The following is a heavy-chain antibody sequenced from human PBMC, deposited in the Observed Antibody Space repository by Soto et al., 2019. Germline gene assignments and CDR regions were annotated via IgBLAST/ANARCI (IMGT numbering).Heavy chain of an antibody. D-gene: IGHD6-19*01. J-gene: IGHJ5*02. V-gene: IGHV4-30-4*01. CDR3: ARVLEGYSSGWYRFDP. Sequence: QVQLQESGPGLVKPSQTLSLTCTVSGGSISSGDYYWSWIRQPPGKGLEWIGYIYYSGSTYYNPSLKSRVTISVDTSKNQFSLKLSSVTAADTAVYYCARVLEGYSSGWYRFDPWGQGTLVTVSS. CDR2: IYYSGST. CDR1: GGSISSGDYY.